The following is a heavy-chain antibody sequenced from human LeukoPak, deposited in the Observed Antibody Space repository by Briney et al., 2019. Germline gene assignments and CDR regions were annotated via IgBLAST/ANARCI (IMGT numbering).Heavy chain of an antibody. Sequence: ASVKVSCKASGGTFSSYAISWVRQAPGQGLEWMGRIIPILGIAIYAQKFQGRVTMTEDTSTDTAYMELSSLRSEDTAVYYCATAYIAAADTGIDYWGQGTLVTVSS. CDR2: IIPILGIA. J-gene: IGHJ4*02. CDR3: ATAYIAAADTGIDY. CDR1: GGTFSSYA. V-gene: IGHV1-69*04. D-gene: IGHD6-13*01.